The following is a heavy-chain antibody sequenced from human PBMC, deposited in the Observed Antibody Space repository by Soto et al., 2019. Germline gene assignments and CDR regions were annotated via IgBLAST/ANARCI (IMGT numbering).Heavy chain of an antibody. Sequence: QVQLVQSGAEVKKPGASVKVSCKASGYTFTSYYMHWVRQAPGQGLEWMGIINPSGGSTSYAQKFQGRVTMTRDTSTSTVYMELSSLRSEDTAVYYCARGRADVDLVATRRFDYWGQGTLVTVSS. D-gene: IGHD5-12*01. CDR3: ARGRADVDLVATRRFDY. CDR1: GYTFTSYY. CDR2: INPSGGST. J-gene: IGHJ4*02. V-gene: IGHV1-46*03.